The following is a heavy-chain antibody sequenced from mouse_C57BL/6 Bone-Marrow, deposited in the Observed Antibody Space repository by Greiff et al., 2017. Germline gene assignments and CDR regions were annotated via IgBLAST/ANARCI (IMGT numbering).Heavy chain of an antibody. CDR2: ISDGGSYT. CDR3: ARVMGPWFAY. D-gene: IGHD2-3*01. CDR1: GFTFSSYA. Sequence: EVQVVESGGGLVKPGGSLKLSCAASGFTFSSYAMSWVRQTPDKRLEWVATISDGGSYTYYPDNVKGRFTISRDNAKNNLYLQMSHLKSEDTAMYYCARVMGPWFAYWGQGTLVTVSA. V-gene: IGHV5-4*01. J-gene: IGHJ3*01.